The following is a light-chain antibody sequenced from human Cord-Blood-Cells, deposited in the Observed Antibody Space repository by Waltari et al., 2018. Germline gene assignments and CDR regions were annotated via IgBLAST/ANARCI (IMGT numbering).Light chain of an antibody. CDR2: DVS. CDR3: SSYTSSSTLNWV. J-gene: IGLJ3*02. Sequence: QSALTQPDSVSGSPGQSITISCTGTSSDVGGYHYVSWYQQHPGKAPKLMIYDVSNRPSGVSNRFSGSKSGNTASLTISGFQAEDEADYYCSSYTSSSTLNWVFGGGTKLTVL. V-gene: IGLV2-14*01. CDR1: SSDVGGYHY.